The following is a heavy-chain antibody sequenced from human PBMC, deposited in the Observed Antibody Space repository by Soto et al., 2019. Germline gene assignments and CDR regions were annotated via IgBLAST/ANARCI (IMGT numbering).Heavy chain of an antibody. Sequence: SVKVSCKTSGGTFSSHAVSWVRQAPGQGLEWVGVIIPFFKATNYAQKFQDRATITADDSTSTKYLDLSSLRFEDTAVYYCATAVTVDYYDRTYYYCGMCIWDHESRATVSS. CDR3: ATAVTVDYYDRTYYYCGMCI. CDR2: IIPFFKAT. D-gene: IGHD3-22*01. V-gene: IGHV1-69*13. J-gene: IGHJ6*02. CDR1: GGTFSSHA.